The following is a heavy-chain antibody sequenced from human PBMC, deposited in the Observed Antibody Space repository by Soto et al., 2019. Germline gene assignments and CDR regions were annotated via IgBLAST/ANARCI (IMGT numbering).Heavy chain of an antibody. CDR1: GFTFSSYW. CDR3: AGTKVKWLVPYYYYGMDV. CDR2: IKQDGSEK. V-gene: IGHV3-7*01. D-gene: IGHD6-19*01. J-gene: IGHJ6*02. Sequence: GGSLRLSCAASGFTFSSYWMSWVRQAPGKGLEWVANIKQDGSEKYYVDSVKGRFTISRDNAKNSLYLQMNSLRAEDTAVYYCAGTKVKWLVPYYYYGMDVWGQGTTVTVSS.